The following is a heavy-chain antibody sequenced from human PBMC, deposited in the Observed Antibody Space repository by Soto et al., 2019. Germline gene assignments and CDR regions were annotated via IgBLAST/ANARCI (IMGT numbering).Heavy chain of an antibody. CDR3: ARLEGLATISYYFDF. CDR1: GGSISSYY. J-gene: IGHJ4*02. CDR2: IYYSGST. D-gene: IGHD5-12*01. V-gene: IGHV4-59*08. Sequence: SETLSLTCTVSGGSISSYYWSWIRQPPGKGLEWIGYIYYSGSTNYNPSLKSRVTISVDKSKSQFSLKLNSVTAADSAAYFCARLEGLATISYYFDFWGPGALVTVSS.